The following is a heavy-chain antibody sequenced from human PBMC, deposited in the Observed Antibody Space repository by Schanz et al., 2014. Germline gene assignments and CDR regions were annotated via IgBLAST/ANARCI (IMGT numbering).Heavy chain of an antibody. V-gene: IGHV3-23*04. CDR3: AYYDVLTGFDY. Sequence: GQLVESGGGLVRPGGSLRLSCAASGFTFSSYTMNWVRQAPGKGLEWVSAISGSGGSTVYADSVKGRFTISRDNSNNTVFLQMNSLRAEDTAVYYCAYYDVLTGFDYWGQGTQVTVSS. CDR1: GFTFSSYT. D-gene: IGHD3-9*01. CDR2: ISGSGGST. J-gene: IGHJ4*02.